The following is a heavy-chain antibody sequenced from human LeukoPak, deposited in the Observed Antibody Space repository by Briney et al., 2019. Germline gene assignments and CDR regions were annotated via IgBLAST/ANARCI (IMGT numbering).Heavy chain of an antibody. CDR3: AGTYYDILTGYHPASGFDY. V-gene: IGHV4-59*01. D-gene: IGHD3-9*01. CDR1: GGSISSYY. CDR2: IYYSGST. J-gene: IGHJ4*02. Sequence: SETLSLTCTVSGGSISSYYWSWIRQPPGKGLEWIGYIYYSGSTNYNPSLKSRVTISVDTSKNQFSLKLSSVTAADTAVYYCAGTYYDILTGYHPASGFDYWGQGTLDTVSS.